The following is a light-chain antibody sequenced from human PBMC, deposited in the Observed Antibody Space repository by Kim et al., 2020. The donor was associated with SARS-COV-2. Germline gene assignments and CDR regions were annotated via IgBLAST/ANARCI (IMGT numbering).Light chain of an antibody. CDR1: QSISSW. CDR3: QQYSSYRT. J-gene: IGKJ1*01. CDR2: KAS. V-gene: IGKV1-5*03. Sequence: DIQMTQSPSTLSVSVGDRVTITCRASQSISSWLAWYQQKPGKAPKLLIYKASSLESGVPSRFSGGGSGTEFTLTISSLQPDDFASYYCQQYSSYRTFGQGTKVDIK.